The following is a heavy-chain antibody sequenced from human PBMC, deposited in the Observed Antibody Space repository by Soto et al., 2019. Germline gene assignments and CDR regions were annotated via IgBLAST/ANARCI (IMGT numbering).Heavy chain of an antibody. CDR2: INPNSGGT. V-gene: IGHV1-2*04. Sequence: QVQLVQSGAEVKKPGASVKVSCKASGYTFTGYYMHWVRQAPGQGLEWMGWINPNSGGTNYAQKFQGWVTMTRDTSISTAYMELSRLRSDDTAVYYCARSSGYYYNETYNWFDPWGQGTLVTVSS. D-gene: IGHD3-22*01. J-gene: IGHJ5*02. CDR1: GYTFTGYY. CDR3: ARSSGYYYNETYNWFDP.